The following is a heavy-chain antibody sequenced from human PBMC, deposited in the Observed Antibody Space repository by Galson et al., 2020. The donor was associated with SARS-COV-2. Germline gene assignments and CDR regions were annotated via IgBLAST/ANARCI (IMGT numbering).Heavy chain of an antibody. J-gene: IGHJ4*02. Sequence: SETLSLTCTVSGYSISSGYYWGWIRQPPGKGLAWIGSIYHSGSTYYNPSLKSRVTISVDTSKNQFSLKLSSVTAADTAVYYCASEASNPGIAAAGMGDYWGQGTLVTVSS. V-gene: IGHV4-38-2*02. D-gene: IGHD6-13*01. CDR2: IYHSGST. CDR1: GYSISSGYY. CDR3: ASEASNPGIAAAGMGDY.